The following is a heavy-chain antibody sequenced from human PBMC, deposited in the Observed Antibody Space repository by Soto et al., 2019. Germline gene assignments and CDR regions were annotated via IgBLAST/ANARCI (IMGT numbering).Heavy chain of an antibody. CDR3: ARDYPNWGFFNWFDP. V-gene: IGHV1-3*01. CDR2: INVANDNT. J-gene: IGHJ5*02. CDR1: GYTFTNYA. D-gene: IGHD7-27*01. Sequence: ASVKVSCKASGYTFTNYAIHWVRQAPGQRLEWMGWINVANDNTKYSQKFQGRVTITRDTSASTAYMELSSLRSEDTAVYYCARDYPNWGFFNWFDPWGQGTLVTVSS.